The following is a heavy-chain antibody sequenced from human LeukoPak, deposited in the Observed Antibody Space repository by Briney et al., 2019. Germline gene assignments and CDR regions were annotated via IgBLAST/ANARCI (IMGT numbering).Heavy chain of an antibody. CDR3: ATDLGNYGDYVWWFDP. V-gene: IGHV3-23*01. D-gene: IGHD3-16*01. CDR2: IGGSGGDT. CDR1: GFTFNNFA. J-gene: IGHJ5*02. Sequence: GGSLRLSCAASGFTFNNFAMRCVREAREKGLEWVSAIGGSGGDTYYADSVKGRFTISRDNPKNTLYLHKKAQRAEDTAVYYCATDLGNYGDYVWWFDPWGQGTLVTVSS.